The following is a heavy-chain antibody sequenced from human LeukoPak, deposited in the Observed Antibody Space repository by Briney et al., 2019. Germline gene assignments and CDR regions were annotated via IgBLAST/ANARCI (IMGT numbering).Heavy chain of an antibody. D-gene: IGHD3-10*01. V-gene: IGHV3-15*01. J-gene: IGHJ6*02. CDR3: TTMYSGGMAV. Sequence: GGSLRLSCAASGFTFNNYEMSWVRQAPGKGLEWVAQIQSKSDGGAIGYAASVKGRFTISRDDSKETLYLQMNSLKTEDTAVYYCTTMYSGGMAVWGHGTTVTVSS. CDR1: GFTFNNYE. CDR2: IQSKSDGGAI.